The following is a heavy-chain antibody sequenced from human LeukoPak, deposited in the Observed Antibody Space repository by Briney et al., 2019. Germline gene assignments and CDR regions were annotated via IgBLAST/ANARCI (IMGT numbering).Heavy chain of an antibody. V-gene: IGHV3-48*02. J-gene: IGHJ4*02. Sequence: GGSLRLSCAASGFTFSSYSMNWVRQAPGKGLEWVSYISSSSSTIYYADSVKGRFTISRDNAKNSLYLQMNSLRDEDTAVYYCARDARIAAAGFSRGVDYWGQGTLVTVSS. CDR2: ISSSSSTI. CDR3: ARDARIAAAGFSRGVDY. D-gene: IGHD6-13*01. CDR1: GFTFSSYS.